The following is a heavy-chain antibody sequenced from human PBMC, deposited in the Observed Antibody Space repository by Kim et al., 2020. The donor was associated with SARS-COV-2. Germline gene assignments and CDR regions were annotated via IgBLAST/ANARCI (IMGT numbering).Heavy chain of an antibody. D-gene: IGHD7-27*01. CDR3: ARSSSGAGYFDY. V-gene: IGHV4-39*01. CDR2: IYYSGST. J-gene: IGHJ4*02. Sequence: SETLSLTCTVSGGSISSSSYYWGWIRQPPGKGLELIGSIYYSGSTYYNPSLKSRVTISVDTSKNQFSLKLSSVTAADTAVYYCARSSSGAGYFDYWGQGT. CDR1: GGSISSSSYY.